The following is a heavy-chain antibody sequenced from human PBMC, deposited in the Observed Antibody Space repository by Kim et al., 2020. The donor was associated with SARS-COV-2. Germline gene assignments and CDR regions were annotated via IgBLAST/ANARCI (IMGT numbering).Heavy chain of an antibody. V-gene: IGHV4-59*09. Sequence: LKSRVTISVDTSKNQFSLKLSSVTAADTAVYYCARGRNGIVGATTPSLGYWGQGTLVTVSS. J-gene: IGHJ4*02. CDR3: ARGRNGIVGATTPSLGY. D-gene: IGHD1-26*01.